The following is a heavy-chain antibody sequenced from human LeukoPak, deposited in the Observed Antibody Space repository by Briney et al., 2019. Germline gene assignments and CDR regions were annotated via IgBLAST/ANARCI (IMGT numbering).Heavy chain of an antibody. V-gene: IGHV3-21*01. CDR3: ARGGIVVVTAIFDY. J-gene: IGHJ4*02. CDR2: ISSSSSYI. CDR1: GFTFSSYS. Sequence: GSLRLSCAASGFTFSSYSMNWVRQAPGKGLEWVSSISSSSSYIYYADSVKGRFTISRDNAKNSLYLQMNSLRAEDTAVYYCARGGIVVVTAIFDYWGQGTLVTVSS. D-gene: IGHD2-21*02.